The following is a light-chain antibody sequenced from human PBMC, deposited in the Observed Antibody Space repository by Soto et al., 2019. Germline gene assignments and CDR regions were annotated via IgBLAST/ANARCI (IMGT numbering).Light chain of an antibody. CDR2: EVT. CDR1: SRDIGTSNL. V-gene: IGLV2-23*02. Sequence: QSALTQPASVSGSPGQSITISCTGSSRDIGTSNLVSWYQQYPGKAPKLFIYEVTKRPSGISYRFSGSKSGNTASLTISVLQPEDEATYYCSSFTGISTSLFVFGTGTKLTVL. CDR3: SSFTGISTSLFV. J-gene: IGLJ1*01.